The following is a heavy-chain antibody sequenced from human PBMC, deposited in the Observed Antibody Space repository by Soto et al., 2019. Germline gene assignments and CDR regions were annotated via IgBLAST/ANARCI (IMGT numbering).Heavy chain of an antibody. CDR2: INHSGST. J-gene: IGHJ6*02. CDR1: GGSFSGYY. CDR3: ARERVVVVVAATLYYYYGMDV. V-gene: IGHV4-34*01. D-gene: IGHD2-15*01. Sequence: QVQLQQWGAGLLKPSETLSLTCAVYGGSFSGYYWSWIRQPPGKGLEWIGEINHSGSTNYNPSLKSRVTISVDTSKNQFSLKLSSVTAADTAVYYCARERVVVVVAATLYYYYGMDVWGQGTTVTVSS.